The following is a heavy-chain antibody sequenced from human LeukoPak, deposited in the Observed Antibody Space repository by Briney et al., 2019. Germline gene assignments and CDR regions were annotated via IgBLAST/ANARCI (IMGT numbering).Heavy chain of an antibody. Sequence: GGSLRLSCAASGFTFSSYSMNWVRQAPGKGLEWVSYISSSSSTIYYADSVKGRFTISRDNAKNSLYLQMNSLRDEDTAVYYCAREKGYSYGETFDYWGQGTLVTVSS. CDR1: GFTFSSYS. CDR2: ISSSSSTI. V-gene: IGHV3-48*02. D-gene: IGHD5-18*01. CDR3: AREKGYSYGETFDY. J-gene: IGHJ4*02.